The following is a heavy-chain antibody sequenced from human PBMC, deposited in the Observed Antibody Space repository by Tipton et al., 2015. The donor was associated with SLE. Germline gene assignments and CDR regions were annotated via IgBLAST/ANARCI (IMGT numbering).Heavy chain of an antibody. Sequence: LRLSCAVYGGSFSGYYWSWIRQPPGKGLEWIGEINHSGSTNYNPSLKSRVTISVDTSKNQFSLKLSSVTAADTAVYYCARGPLIGLWGRGTLVTVYS. CDR1: GGSFSGYY. CDR2: INHSGST. V-gene: IGHV4-34*01. CDR3: ARGPLIGL. J-gene: IGHJ2*01. D-gene: IGHD2-21*01.